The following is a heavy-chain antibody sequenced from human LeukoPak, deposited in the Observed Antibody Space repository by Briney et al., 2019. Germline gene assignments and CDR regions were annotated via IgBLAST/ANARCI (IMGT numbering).Heavy chain of an antibody. CDR3: AREAGYSSSWYGNWFDP. V-gene: IGHV1-46*01. CDR1: GYTFTSHY. Sequence: ASVKVSCKASGYTFTSHYMHWVRQAPEQGLEWMGIINPSGGSTSYAQKFQGRVTMTRDMSTRTDYMELSSLRSDDTAVYYCAREAGYSSSWYGNWFDPWGQGTLVTVSS. D-gene: IGHD6-13*01. CDR2: INPSGGST. J-gene: IGHJ5*02.